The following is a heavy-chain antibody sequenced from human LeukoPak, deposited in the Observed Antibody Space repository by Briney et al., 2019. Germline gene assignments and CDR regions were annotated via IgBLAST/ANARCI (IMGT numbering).Heavy chain of an antibody. J-gene: IGHJ4*02. CDR2: INDNGDGT. CDR1: GFTFSSYA. Sequence: PGGSLRLSCAASGFTFSSYAMSWVRQAPGKGLKWVSTINDNGDGTYYADSVKGRFTISRDNSKNTLYLQMNSLRAEDTAVYYCAKAFLGGYSSSSRYFDYWGQGTLVTVSS. V-gene: IGHV3-23*01. CDR3: AKAFLGGYSSSSRYFDY. D-gene: IGHD6-6*01.